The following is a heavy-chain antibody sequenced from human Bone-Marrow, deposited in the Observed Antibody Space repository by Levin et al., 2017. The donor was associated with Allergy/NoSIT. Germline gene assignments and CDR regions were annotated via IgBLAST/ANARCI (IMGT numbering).Heavy chain of an antibody. V-gene: IGHV3-73*01. CDR3: TRPGGDLNYYYGMDV. J-gene: IGHJ6*02. CDR2: IRSKANSYAT. D-gene: IGHD2-21*02. Sequence: PGGSLRLSCEASGFSISGSAMHWVRQASGKGLEWVGRIRSKANSYATAYAASVKGRFIVSRDDFKNTAYLQMNSLKTEDTAIYYCTRPGGDLNYYYGMDVWGQGTTVTVSS. CDR1: GFSISGSA.